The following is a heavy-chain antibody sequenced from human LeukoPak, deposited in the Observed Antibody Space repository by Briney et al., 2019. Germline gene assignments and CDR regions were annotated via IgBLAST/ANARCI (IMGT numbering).Heavy chain of an antibody. CDR2: IIPILGIA. CDR3: ARGSHYYDSSGYQNWFDP. V-gene: IGHV1-69*04. D-gene: IGHD3-22*01. J-gene: IGHJ5*02. CDR1: GGTFSSYA. Sequence: SVKVSCKASGGTFSSYAISWVRQAPGQGLEWMGRIIPILGIANYAQKFQGRVTITADKSTSTAYMELSSLRSEDTAVYYCARGSHYYDSSGYQNWFDPWGQGTLVTVSS.